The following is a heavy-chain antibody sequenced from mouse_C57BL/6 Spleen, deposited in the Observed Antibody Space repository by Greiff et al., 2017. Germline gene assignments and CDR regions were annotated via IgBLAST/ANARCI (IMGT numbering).Heavy chain of an antibody. CDR1: GFTFSDYY. D-gene: IGHD4-1*01. V-gene: IGHV5-12*01. Sequence: DVKLVESGGGLVQPGGSLKLSCAASGFTFSDYYMYWVRQTPEKRLEWVAYISNGGGSTYYPDTVKGRFTISRDNAKNTLYLQMSRLKSEDTAMYYCARRRTGTDYFDYWGQGTTLTVSS. CDR2: ISNGGGST. J-gene: IGHJ2*01. CDR3: ARRRTGTDYFDY.